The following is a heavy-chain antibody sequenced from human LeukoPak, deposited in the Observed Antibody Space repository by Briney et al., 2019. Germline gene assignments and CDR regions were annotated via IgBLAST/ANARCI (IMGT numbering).Heavy chain of an antibody. D-gene: IGHD4-23*01. CDR1: GFTFRNYW. CDR3: AANGGPFDF. Sequence: GGSLRLSCAASGFTFRNYWMSWARQAPGKGLEFVANIKQEGTEKYYVDSVRGRFTISRDNAKNSLYLQMNGLRAEDTAVYYCAANGGPFDFWGQGTLVTVSA. CDR2: IKQEGTEK. V-gene: IGHV3-7*05. J-gene: IGHJ4*02.